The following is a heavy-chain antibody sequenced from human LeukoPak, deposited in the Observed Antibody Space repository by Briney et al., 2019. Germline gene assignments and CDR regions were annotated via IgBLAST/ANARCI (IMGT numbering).Heavy chain of an antibody. CDR1: GGTFSSYA. CDR3: ARDSGYYYDSSGYYPDAFDI. V-gene: IGHV1-69*05. Sequence: SVKVSCKASGGTFSSYAISWVRQAPGQGLEWMGGIIPIFGTANYAQKFQGRVTITTDESASTAYMELSSLRSEDTAVYYCARDSGYYYDSSGYYPDAFDIWGQGTMVTVSS. J-gene: IGHJ3*02. D-gene: IGHD3-22*01. CDR2: IIPIFGTA.